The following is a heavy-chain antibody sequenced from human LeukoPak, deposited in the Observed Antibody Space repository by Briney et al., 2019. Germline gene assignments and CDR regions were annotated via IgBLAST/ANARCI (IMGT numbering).Heavy chain of an antibody. J-gene: IGHJ4*02. CDR3: ATGRMGWELTSLFDC. V-gene: IGHV1-24*01. D-gene: IGHD1-26*01. CDR1: GYTLTELS. Sequence: ASVKVSCKVSGYTLTELSMHWVRQAPGRGLEWMGGFDPEDGETIYAQKFQGRVTMTEDTSTDTAYMELSSLRSEDTAVYYCATGRMGWELTSLFDCWGQGTLVTVSS. CDR2: FDPEDGET.